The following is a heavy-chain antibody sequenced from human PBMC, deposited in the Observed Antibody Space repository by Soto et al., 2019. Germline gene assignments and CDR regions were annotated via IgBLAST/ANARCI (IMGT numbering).Heavy chain of an antibody. CDR3: ARGGWRQIDY. J-gene: IGHJ4*02. Sequence: QVQLQESGPGLVKPSETLSLTCSVSGGSIGSYYWSWIRQPPGKGLEWIGYIYYSGSTNYNPSLKSRVTISVDTSKNLFSLKLSSVTAADTAVYDCARGGWRQIDYWGQGTLVTVSS. CDR2: IYYSGST. D-gene: IGHD3-3*01. V-gene: IGHV4-59*08. CDR1: GGSIGSYY.